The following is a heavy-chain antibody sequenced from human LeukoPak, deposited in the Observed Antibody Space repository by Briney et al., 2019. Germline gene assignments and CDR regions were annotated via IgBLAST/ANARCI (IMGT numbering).Heavy chain of an antibody. V-gene: IGHV3-48*03. CDR1: GFTFSSYE. Sequence: TGGSLRLSCAASGFTFSSYEMNWVRQAPGKGLEWGSYISSSGSTIYYADSVKGRFTISRENSKNTVYLQMNSLRAEDTAVYYCAKRVGYSYGHFDNWGQGTLVTVSS. CDR2: ISSSGSTI. J-gene: IGHJ4*02. CDR3: AKRVGYSYGHFDN. D-gene: IGHD5-18*01.